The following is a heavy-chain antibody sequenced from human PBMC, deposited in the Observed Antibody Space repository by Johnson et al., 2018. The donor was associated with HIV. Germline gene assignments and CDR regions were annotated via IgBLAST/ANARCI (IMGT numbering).Heavy chain of an antibody. D-gene: IGHD6-6*01. Sequence: QVQLVESGGGVVQPGRSLRLSCAASRFSFSNYGMHWVRQAPGKGLEWVAVIWYDGINKYYADSVKGRFTISRDNSKNTLYLQMNNLSAEDTALYYCAKELLGSSSPDAFDIWGQGTMVTVSS. CDR3: AKELLGSSSPDAFDI. J-gene: IGHJ3*02. V-gene: IGHV3-33*06. CDR1: RFSFSNYG. CDR2: IWYDGINK.